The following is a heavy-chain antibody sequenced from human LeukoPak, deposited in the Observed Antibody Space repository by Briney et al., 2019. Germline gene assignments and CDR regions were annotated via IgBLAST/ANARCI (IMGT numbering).Heavy chain of an antibody. Sequence: VASVKVSCKASGYTFTSYGISWVRQAPGQGLEWMGWISAYNGNPNYAQKLQGRVTMTTDTSTSTAYMELRSLRSDDTAVYYCARVDTAMVTFDYFDYWGQGTLVTVSS. CDR2: ISAYNGNP. J-gene: IGHJ4*02. CDR1: GYTFTSYG. D-gene: IGHD5-18*01. CDR3: ARVDTAMVTFDYFDY. V-gene: IGHV1-18*04.